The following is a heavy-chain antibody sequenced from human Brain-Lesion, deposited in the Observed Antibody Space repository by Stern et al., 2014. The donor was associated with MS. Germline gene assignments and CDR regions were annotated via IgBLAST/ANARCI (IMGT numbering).Heavy chain of an antibody. CDR1: GFSLRTDGVG. V-gene: IGHV2-5*02. CDR2: PYWANDK. CDR3: AHRRPHYASWDNGDFDY. D-gene: IGHD3-3*01. J-gene: IGHJ4*02. Sequence: QVTLKESGPALVTPTQTLTLTCTFSGFSLRTDGVGVGWVRQPPGQALESLALPYWANDKRSSPSLRSRRTITTAASRPPVVPTMTNMDPVDTATYYCAHRRPHYASWDNGDFDYWGQGALVTVSS.